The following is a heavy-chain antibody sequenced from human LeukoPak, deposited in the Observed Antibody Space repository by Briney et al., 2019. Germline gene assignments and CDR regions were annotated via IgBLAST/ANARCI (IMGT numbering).Heavy chain of an antibody. J-gene: IGHJ4*02. CDR1: GFTFSSYW. Sequence: GGSLRLSCAASGFTFSSYWMNWARQAPGKGLEWVASINHNGNVNYYVDSVKGRFTISRDNSKNTLYLQMNSLRAEDTAVYYCARGRSGSSGWSADYWGQGTLVTVSS. V-gene: IGHV3-7*01. D-gene: IGHD6-19*01. CDR2: INHNGNVN. CDR3: ARGRSGSSGWSADY.